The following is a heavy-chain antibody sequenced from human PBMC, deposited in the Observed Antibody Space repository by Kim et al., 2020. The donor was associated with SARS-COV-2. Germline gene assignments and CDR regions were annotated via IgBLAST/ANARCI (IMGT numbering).Heavy chain of an antibody. Sequence: GGSLRLSCAASGFTFDDYGMSWVRQAPGKGLEWVSGINWNGGSTGYADSVKGRFTISRDNAKNSLYLQMNSLRAEDTALYHCARLTTVTTDDAFDIWGQGTMVTVSS. J-gene: IGHJ3*02. CDR3: ARLTTVTTDDAFDI. CDR1: GFTFDDYG. CDR2: INWNGGST. D-gene: IGHD4-17*01. V-gene: IGHV3-20*01.